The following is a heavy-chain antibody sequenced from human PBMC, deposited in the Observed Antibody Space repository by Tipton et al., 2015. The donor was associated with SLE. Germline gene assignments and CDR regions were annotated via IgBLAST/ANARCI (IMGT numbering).Heavy chain of an antibody. J-gene: IGHJ4*02. Sequence: TLSLTCTVSGDSIDNGYYWGWTRQPPGKGLEWIGSLYHTGTTYYSPSLNSRATISLDTSRNQFSLKLNSVTAADTAVYYCARSRETYDLGGVVDFWGQGTLVTVSS. CDR3: ARSRETYDLGGVVDF. D-gene: IGHD3-16*01. V-gene: IGHV4-38-2*02. CDR1: GDSIDNGYY. CDR2: LYHTGTT.